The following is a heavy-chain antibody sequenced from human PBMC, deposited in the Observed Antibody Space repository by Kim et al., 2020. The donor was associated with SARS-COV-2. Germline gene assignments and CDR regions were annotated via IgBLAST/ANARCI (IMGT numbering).Heavy chain of an antibody. V-gene: IGHV3-73*01. CDR3: TRRDYDFWSGYFSGMDV. J-gene: IGHJ6*02. Sequence: VKGKFTISREDSKNTAYLQMNSLKTKDTAVYYCTRRDYDFWSGYFSGMDVWGQGTTVTVSS. D-gene: IGHD3-3*01.